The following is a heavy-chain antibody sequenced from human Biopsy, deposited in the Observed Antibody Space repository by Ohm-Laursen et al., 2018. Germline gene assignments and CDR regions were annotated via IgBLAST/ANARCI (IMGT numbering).Heavy chain of an antibody. CDR2: INHSGRT. D-gene: IGHD3-22*01. V-gene: IGHV4-34*01. CDR3: VRGVDYYDPYHYYALDV. J-gene: IGHJ6*02. CDR1: GESFNGYY. Sequence: SETLSLTCAVYGESFNGYYWSWIRQTPGKGLEWIGEINHSGRTNYNPSLKSRVTISVETSKNHFSLKVRSVTAADTAVYYCVRGVDYYDPYHYYALDVWGQGTTVTVSS.